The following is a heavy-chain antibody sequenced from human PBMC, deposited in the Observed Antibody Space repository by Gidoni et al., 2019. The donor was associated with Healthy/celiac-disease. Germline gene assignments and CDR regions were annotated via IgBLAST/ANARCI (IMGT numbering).Heavy chain of an antibody. CDR2: ISGSGCST. CDR3: AKDPHQQQLVLSYFDY. Sequence: EVQLLESGGGLVQPGGSLRLSCAASGFTFSRYAMSWVRQAPGKGLEWVSAISGSGCSTYYADSVKGRFTISRDNSKNTLYLQMNSLRAEDTAVYYCAKDPHQQQLVLSYFDYWGQGTLVTVSS. V-gene: IGHV3-23*01. J-gene: IGHJ4*02. D-gene: IGHD6-13*01. CDR1: GFTFSRYA.